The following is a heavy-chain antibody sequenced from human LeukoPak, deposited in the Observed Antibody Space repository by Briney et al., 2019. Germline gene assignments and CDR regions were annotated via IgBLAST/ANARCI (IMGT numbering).Heavy chain of an antibody. V-gene: IGHV3-23*01. Sequence: GGSLSLSRAASGFTFSTSALNWVRQAPGKGLEWVSACGTDGDTYYADSVKGRFTISRDNSRHTLYLQMTGLRAEDTAVYYCAKKTPGTYPFDSWGQGTLVSVSP. CDR1: GFTFSTSA. CDR2: CGTDGDT. D-gene: IGHD6-13*01. CDR3: AKKTPGTYPFDS. J-gene: IGHJ4*02.